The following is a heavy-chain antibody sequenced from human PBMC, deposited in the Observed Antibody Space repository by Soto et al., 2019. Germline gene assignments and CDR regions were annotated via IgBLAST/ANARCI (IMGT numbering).Heavy chain of an antibody. CDR3: AKGPRNWGFDF. CDR2: MNPNNANT. V-gene: IGHV1-8*01. Sequence: QVQMVQSGAEVKKPGASVKVSCKASGYTFTSDDINWVRQATGQGREWMGWMNPNNANTGYAQKFQGRVTMTRDTSINTAYMELSSLTSEDTAVYYWAKGPRNWGFDFWGQGTMVTVSS. J-gene: IGHJ4*02. CDR1: GYTFTSDD. D-gene: IGHD7-27*01.